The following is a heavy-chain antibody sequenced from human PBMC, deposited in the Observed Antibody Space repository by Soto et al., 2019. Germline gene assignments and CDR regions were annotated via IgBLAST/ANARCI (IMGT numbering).Heavy chain of an antibody. D-gene: IGHD2-2*01. Sequence: EVQLVESGGGLVKPGGSLRLSCAASGFTFSSYSMNWVRQAPGKGLEWVSSISSSSSYIYYADSVKGRFTISRDNAKKSLYLQMNSLRAEDTAVYYCASQGCRSTTCRGVDPWGQGTLVTVSS. V-gene: IGHV3-21*01. CDR2: ISSSSSYI. J-gene: IGHJ5*02. CDR3: ASQGCRSTTCRGVDP. CDR1: GFTFSSYS.